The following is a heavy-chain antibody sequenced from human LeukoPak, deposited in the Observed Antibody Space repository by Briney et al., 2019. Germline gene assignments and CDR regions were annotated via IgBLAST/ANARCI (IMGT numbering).Heavy chain of an antibody. V-gene: IGHV3-21*04. Sequence: GGSLTLSCVASGFTFSSSGINWVRQAPGKGLEWVSSIASNNFIYYADSVKGRFTISRDNVKNSVDLQMNSLRREDTAIYYCARDRGSGSFEGEYYFDSWGQGTLVTVSS. CDR3: ARDRGSGSFEGEYYFDS. D-gene: IGHD1-26*01. CDR1: GFTFSSSG. CDR2: IASNNFI. J-gene: IGHJ4*02.